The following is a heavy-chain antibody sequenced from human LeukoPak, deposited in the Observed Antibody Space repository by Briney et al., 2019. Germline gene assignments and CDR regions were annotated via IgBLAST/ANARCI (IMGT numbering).Heavy chain of an antibody. CDR1: GFTFSSYG. Sequence: GGSLRLSCAASGFTFSSYGMHWVRQAPGKGXXXXXXXXXXXSNQYYADSVKGRFTISRDNSKNTLYLQMNSLRAEDTAVYYCAKFGYCSGGSCSQNDAFDIWGQGTMVTVSS. CDR2: XXXXXSNQ. J-gene: IGHJ3*02. V-gene: IGHV3-30*02. CDR3: AKFGYCSGGSCSQNDAFDI. D-gene: IGHD2-15*01.